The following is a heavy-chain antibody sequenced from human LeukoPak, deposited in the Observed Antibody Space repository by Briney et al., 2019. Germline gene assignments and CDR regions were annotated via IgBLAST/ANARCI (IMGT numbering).Heavy chain of an antibody. J-gene: IGHJ1*01. Sequence: SETLSLTCLVSGDSIRSSNYYWDWIRQPPGKGPAWIGSTYYSGRTYYTSSLKSRVSMSVDTTKNQFPLRLTSMTAADTAVYYCARRRFYDGSGYLDWGQGTLVIVS. D-gene: IGHD3-22*01. CDR3: ARRRFYDGSGYLD. CDR2: TYYSGRT. CDR1: GDSIRSSNYY. V-gene: IGHV4-39*01.